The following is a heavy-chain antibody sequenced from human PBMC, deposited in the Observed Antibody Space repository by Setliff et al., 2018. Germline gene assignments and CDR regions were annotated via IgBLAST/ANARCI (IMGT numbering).Heavy chain of an antibody. Sequence: KTSETLSLTCTVSGDSISTYYWSWIRRPAGKGLEWIGRVFVDGSTNYNPSLKSLLTMSVDKSRNQFSLRLTSVTAADTAIYYCAKDKYSFGSGIYWNSFDLWGQGTMVTVSS. J-gene: IGHJ3*01. CDR3: AKDKYSFGSGIYWNSFDL. CDR2: VFVDGST. CDR1: GDSISTYY. D-gene: IGHD3-10*01. V-gene: IGHV4-4*07.